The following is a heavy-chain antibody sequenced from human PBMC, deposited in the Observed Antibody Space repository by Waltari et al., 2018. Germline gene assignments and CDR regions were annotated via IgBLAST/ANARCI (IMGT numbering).Heavy chain of an antibody. Sequence: VQLVQSGAEVKKPGASVKVSCKVSGYTLTELSMHWVRQAPGKGLEWMGGFDPEDGKTIYAQKFQGRVTMTEDTSTDTAYMELSSLRSEDTAVYYCATVGGCSYGITNAFDIWGQGTMVTVSS. D-gene: IGHD5-18*01. V-gene: IGHV1-24*01. J-gene: IGHJ3*02. CDR3: ATVGGCSYGITNAFDI. CDR1: GYTLTELS. CDR2: FDPEDGKT.